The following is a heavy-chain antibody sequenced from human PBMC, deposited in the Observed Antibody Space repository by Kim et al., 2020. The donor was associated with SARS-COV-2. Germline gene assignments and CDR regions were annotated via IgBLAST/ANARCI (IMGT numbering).Heavy chain of an antibody. J-gene: IGHJ4*02. V-gene: IGHV4-59*08. D-gene: IGHD5-18*01. CDR1: GGSISSYY. CDR3: ARHSLTYSSFDY. Sequence: SETLSLTCTVSGGSISSYYWSWIRQPPGKGLEWIGYIYYSGSTNYNPSLKSRVTISVDTSKNQFSLKLSSVTAADTAVYYCARHSLTYSSFDYWGQGTLVTVSS. CDR2: IYYSGST.